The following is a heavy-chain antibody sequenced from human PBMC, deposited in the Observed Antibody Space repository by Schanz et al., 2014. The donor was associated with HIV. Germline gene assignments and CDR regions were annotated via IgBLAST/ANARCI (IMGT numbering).Heavy chain of an antibody. CDR2: FIPMLGIP. Sequence: QVQLVQSGAEVKKPGASVKVSCKASGYTFTSYDINWVRQATGQGLEWMGGFIPMLGIPNFSQHFQGRVTLTADKSTSTVYMDLRSLRSDDTAVYYCARGAAEMATMTPWRYWGQGTLVTVSS. CDR3: ARGAAEMATMTPWRY. CDR1: GYTFTSYD. J-gene: IGHJ4*02. D-gene: IGHD5-12*01. V-gene: IGHV1-69*10.